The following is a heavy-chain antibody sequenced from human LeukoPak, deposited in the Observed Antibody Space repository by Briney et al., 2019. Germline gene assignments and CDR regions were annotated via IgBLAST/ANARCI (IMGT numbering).Heavy chain of an antibody. J-gene: IGHJ6*02. CDR3: ARCEFYYYYGMDV. V-gene: IGHV4-59*08. Sequence: SETLSLTCTVSGGSISSNYWSWLRQSPGKGLEWIGYIYYSGNTNYNPSLKSRVTISLDTSKNQFSLNLSSVTAADTAVYYCARCEFYYYYGMDVWGQGTTVTVSS. CDR1: GGSISSNY. CDR2: IYYSGNT.